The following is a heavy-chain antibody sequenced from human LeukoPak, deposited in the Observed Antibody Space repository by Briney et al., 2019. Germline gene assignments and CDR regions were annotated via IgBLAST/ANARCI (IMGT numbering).Heavy chain of an antibody. J-gene: IGHJ4*02. V-gene: IGHV3-7*01. CDR1: GLTFSRYW. Sequence: PGGSLRLSCAASGLTFSRYWMSWVRQAPGKGLECVANIKQDGSEKYYVDSVKGRFTISRDNAKNSLYLQMNSLRAEDTAVYYCARGLTGYCSGGNCYYFDYWGQGTLVTVSS. D-gene: IGHD2-15*01. CDR2: IKQDGSEK. CDR3: ARGLTGYCSGGNCYYFDY.